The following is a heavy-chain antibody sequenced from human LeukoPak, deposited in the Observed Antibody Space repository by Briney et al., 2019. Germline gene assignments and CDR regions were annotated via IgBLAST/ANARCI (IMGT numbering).Heavy chain of an antibody. CDR2: IYSGGST. V-gene: IGHV3-53*01. J-gene: IGHJ3*02. CDR1: GFTVSSNY. CDR3: ARLRSSGWNDAFDI. Sequence: GGSLRLSCAASGFTVSSNYISWVRQAPGKGLEWVSVIYSGGSTYYADSVKGRFTISRDNSKNTLYLQMNSLRAEDTAVYYCARLRSSGWNDAFDIWGQGTMVTVSS. D-gene: IGHD6-19*01.